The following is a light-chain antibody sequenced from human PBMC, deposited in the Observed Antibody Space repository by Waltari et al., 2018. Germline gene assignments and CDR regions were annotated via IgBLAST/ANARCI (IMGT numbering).Light chain of an antibody. V-gene: IGLV3-21*02. CDR2: DDR. Sequence: SYVVTQPPSVSVAPGQTARISCGGTDFGSKPVPWYQKKPGQAPVLVVFDDRFRPSGIPGRFSGSNSGNTATLTINRVEAGDEADYYCQVWDSRSDHVVFGGGTKLTLL. CDR3: QVWDSRSDHVV. J-gene: IGLJ3*02. CDR1: DFGSKP.